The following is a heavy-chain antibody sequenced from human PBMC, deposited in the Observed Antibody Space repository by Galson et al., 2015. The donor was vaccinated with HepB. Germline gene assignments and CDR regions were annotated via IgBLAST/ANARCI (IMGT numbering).Heavy chain of an antibody. CDR1: GFTFSNYA. J-gene: IGHJ4*02. CDR2: ISGGGGRT. V-gene: IGHV3-23*01. D-gene: IGHD3-22*01. Sequence: SLRLSCAASGFTFSNYAMSWVRQASGKGLEWVSVISGGGGRTYYADSVKGRFTISRDNSKSTLYLQMNSLRADDTAVYYCAKTLMYYDTSGYYGLYYFDYWGQGILVTVSS. CDR3: AKTLMYYDTSGYYGLYYFDY.